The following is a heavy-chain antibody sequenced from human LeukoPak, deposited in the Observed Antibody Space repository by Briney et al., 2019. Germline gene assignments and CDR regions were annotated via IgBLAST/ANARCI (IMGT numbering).Heavy chain of an antibody. CDR2: INPNSGGT. Sequence: GASVKVSCKASGYTFTDHYMHWVRQAPGQGLEWVGWINPNSGGTNYAQKLQGRVTMTRDTSINTAYMEVSRLRSDDTAVYYCASIGGTSLEYWGQGTLVTVSS. D-gene: IGHD4-23*01. V-gene: IGHV1-2*02. CDR1: GYTFTDHY. CDR3: ASIGGTSLEY. J-gene: IGHJ4*02.